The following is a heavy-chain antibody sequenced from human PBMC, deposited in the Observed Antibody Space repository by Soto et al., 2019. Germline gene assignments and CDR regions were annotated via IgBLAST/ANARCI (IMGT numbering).Heavy chain of an antibody. D-gene: IGHD5-12*01. CDR1: GGTFSSYT. CDR2: IIPILGIA. V-gene: IGHV1-69*04. J-gene: IGHJ6*03. CDR3: ARDGGYSGYDPYGHYYYYMDV. Sequence: SVKVSCKASGGTFSSYTISWVRQAPGQGLEWMGRIIPILGIANYAQKFQGRVTITADKSTSTAYMELSSLRSEDTAVYYCARDGGYSGYDPYGHYYYYMDVWGKGTKVTVSS.